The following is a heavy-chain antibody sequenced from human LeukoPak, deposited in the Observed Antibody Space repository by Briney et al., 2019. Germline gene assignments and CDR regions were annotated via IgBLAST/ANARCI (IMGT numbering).Heavy chain of an antibody. V-gene: IGHV4-31*03. CDR3: ARESGVTHYYYGMDV. Sequence: SQTLSLTCTVSGGSLSSGGYYWSWIRHHTGEGLEWIGYIYYNGSTYYNPSRKSRVTISVDTSKNQFSLKLSSVTAADTAVYYCARESGVTHYYYGMDVWGKGTTVTVSS. CDR2: IYYNGST. CDR1: GGSLSSGGYY. J-gene: IGHJ6*04. D-gene: IGHD2-21*02.